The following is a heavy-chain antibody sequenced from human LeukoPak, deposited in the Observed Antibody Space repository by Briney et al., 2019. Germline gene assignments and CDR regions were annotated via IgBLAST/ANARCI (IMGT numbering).Heavy chain of an antibody. J-gene: IGHJ4*02. D-gene: IGHD5-18*01. CDR3: ARAPRRYSYGYFDY. V-gene: IGHV4-61*09. Sequence: SQTLPLTCTASGGSISRGSFYWSWIRQPAGEGLEWIGHIYTSGSTNYNPSPKSRVTISVDTSKNQFSLKLSSVTAADTAVYYCARAPRRYSYGYFDYWGQGTLITVSS. CDR1: GGSISRGSFY. CDR2: IYTSGST.